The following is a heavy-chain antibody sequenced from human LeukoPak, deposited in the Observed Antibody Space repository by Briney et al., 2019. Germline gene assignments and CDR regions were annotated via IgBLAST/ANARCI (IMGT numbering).Heavy chain of an antibody. CDR2: IYSGGST. Sequence: GGSLRLSCAASGFTVSSNYMSWVRQAPGKGLKWVSVIYSGGSTYYADSVKGRFTISRDNSKNTLYLQMNSLRAEDTAVYYCARDLGRVTNWFDPWGQGTLVTVSS. D-gene: IGHD4-23*01. V-gene: IGHV3-66*01. J-gene: IGHJ5*02. CDR1: GFTVSSNY. CDR3: ARDLGRVTNWFDP.